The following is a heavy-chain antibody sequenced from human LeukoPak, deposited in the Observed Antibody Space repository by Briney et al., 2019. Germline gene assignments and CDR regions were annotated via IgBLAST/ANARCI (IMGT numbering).Heavy chain of an antibody. Sequence: AGGSLRLSCAASGFTFSNAWMSWVRQAPGKGLEWVGRIKSKTDGGTTDYAAPVKGRFTISRDDSKNTLYLQMNSLKTGDTAVYYCTTDFPRWIAVAVDYWGQGTLVTVSS. CDR2: IKSKTDGGTT. J-gene: IGHJ4*02. D-gene: IGHD6-19*01. CDR1: GFTFSNAW. V-gene: IGHV3-15*01. CDR3: TTDFPRWIAVAVDY.